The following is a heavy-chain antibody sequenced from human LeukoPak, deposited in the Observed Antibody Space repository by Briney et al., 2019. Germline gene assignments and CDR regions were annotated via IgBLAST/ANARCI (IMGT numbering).Heavy chain of an antibody. V-gene: IGHV4-59*01. J-gene: IGHJ4*02. CDR3: ARGVEYSSSSGLGY. CDR2: IYYSGST. CDR1: SGSISSYY. D-gene: IGHD6-6*01. Sequence: SETLSLTCTVSSGSISSYYWSWIRQPPGKGLEWIGYIYYSGSTNYNPSLKSRVTISVDTSKNQFSLKLRSVSAADTAVYYCARGVEYSSSSGLGYWGQGTLVTVSS.